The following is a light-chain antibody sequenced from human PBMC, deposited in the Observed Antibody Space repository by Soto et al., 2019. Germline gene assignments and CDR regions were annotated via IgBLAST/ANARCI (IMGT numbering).Light chain of an antibody. Sequence: DIQMTQSPLSLSASVGDRVTITCRASQSISSSLNWYQKKPGKAPNLLIYDASSLQSGVTSRFSGSGSGTDFTLTIGSLKPEDFATYYCQQSYSLHLTFGQGTRRELK. V-gene: IGKV1-39*01. CDR1: QSISSS. CDR3: QQSYSLHLT. CDR2: DAS. J-gene: IGKJ5*01.